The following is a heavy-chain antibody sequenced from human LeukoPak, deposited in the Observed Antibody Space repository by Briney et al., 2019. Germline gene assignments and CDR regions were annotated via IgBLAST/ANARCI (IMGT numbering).Heavy chain of an antibody. CDR1: GFTVSSNY. V-gene: IGHV4-34*01. Sequence: GSLRLSCAASGFTVSSNYMSWVRQAPGKGLEWIGEINHSGSTNCNPSLKSRVTVSADTSKNQFSLKLTSVTAADTAVYYCARARGTEAIDYWSQGTPVTVSS. CDR3: ARARGTEAIDY. CDR2: INHSGST. D-gene: IGHD6-25*01. J-gene: IGHJ4*02.